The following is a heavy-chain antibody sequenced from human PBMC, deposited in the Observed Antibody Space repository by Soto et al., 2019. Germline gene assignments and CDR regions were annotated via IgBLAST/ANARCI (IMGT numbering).Heavy chain of an antibody. V-gene: IGHV4-34*01. Sequence: QVQLQQWGAGLLKPSETLSLTCAVYGGSFSGYYWSWIRQPPGKGLEWIGEINHSGSTNYNPSLKSRVTISVDTSKHQFSLKLSSVTAADTAVYYCARGLDDSSGYYYQDYWGQGTLVTVSS. CDR1: GGSFSGYY. D-gene: IGHD3-22*01. CDR3: ARGLDDSSGYYYQDY. CDR2: INHSGST. J-gene: IGHJ4*02.